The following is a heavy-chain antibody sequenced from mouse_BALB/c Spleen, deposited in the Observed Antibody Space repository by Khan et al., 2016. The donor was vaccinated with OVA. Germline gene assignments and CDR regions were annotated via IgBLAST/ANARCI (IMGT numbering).Heavy chain of an antibody. CDR3: ARAGYGGFAY. D-gene: IGHD1-1*02. V-gene: IGHV5-4*02. Sequence: EVQLLETGGGLVKPGGSLKLSCAASGFTFSDYYMYWVRQTPEKRLEWVATISDGGSYTYYPDSVKGRFTISRDNAKNNLYLQMSSLKSEDTAMYYGARAGYGGFAYWGQGTLVTVSA. CDR2: ISDGGSYT. CDR1: GFTFSDYY. J-gene: IGHJ3*01.